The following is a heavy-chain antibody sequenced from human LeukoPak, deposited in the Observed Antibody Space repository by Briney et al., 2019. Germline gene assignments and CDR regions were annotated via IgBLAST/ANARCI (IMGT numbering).Heavy chain of an antibody. CDR2: TYYRSKWYN. J-gene: IGHJ4*02. V-gene: IGHV6-1*01. Sequence: SQTLSLTCAISGDSVSTNSAAWNWIRQSPSRGLEWLGRTYYRSKWYNDYAASVKSRISINPDTSKNQSSLELNSVTPEDTAVYYCARDRDSSSWPYYFDYWGQGTLVTVSS. D-gene: IGHD6-13*01. CDR3: ARDRDSSSWPYYFDY. CDR1: GDSVSTNSAA.